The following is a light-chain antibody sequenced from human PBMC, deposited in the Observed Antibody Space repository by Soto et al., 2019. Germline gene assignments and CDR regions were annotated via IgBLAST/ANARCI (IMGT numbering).Light chain of an antibody. J-gene: IGLJ1*01. CDR3: QSYDNSLSGSL. Sequence: QSVLTQPPSVSGAPGQRVTISCTGSTSNIGASYDVNWYQQLPGTAPKLLIYGNTNRPSGVPDRFSGSKSGTSASLAITGLQAVDVADYYCQSYDNSLSGSLFGTGTKLTVL. CDR1: TSNIGASYD. CDR2: GNT. V-gene: IGLV1-40*01.